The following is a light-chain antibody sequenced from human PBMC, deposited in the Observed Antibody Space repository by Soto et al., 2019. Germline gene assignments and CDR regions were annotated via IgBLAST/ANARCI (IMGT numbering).Light chain of an antibody. CDR2: KAS. Sequence: DIQMTQSPSTLSASIGDRVTMTCRASQSFSSWLAWYQQKPGKAPKLLISKASTLESGVPSRFSGSESGTEFTLTISSLQPDDFATYYCQQYNTYPFTFGQGTQLEIK. CDR1: QSFSSW. V-gene: IGKV1-5*03. J-gene: IGKJ2*01. CDR3: QQYNTYPFT.